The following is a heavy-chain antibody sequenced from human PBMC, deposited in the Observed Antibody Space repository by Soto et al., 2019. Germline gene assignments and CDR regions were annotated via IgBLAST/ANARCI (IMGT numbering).Heavy chain of an antibody. Sequence: SETLSLTCTVSGGSISSGDYYWSWIRQPPGKGLEWIGYIYYSGSTYYNPSLKSRVTISVDTSKNQFSLKLSSVTAADTVVYYCARSEIGMTTVTSFDYWGQGTLVTVSS. CDR1: GGSISSGDYY. V-gene: IGHV4-30-4*01. J-gene: IGHJ4*02. CDR3: ARSEIGMTTVTSFDY. CDR2: IYYSGST. D-gene: IGHD4-17*01.